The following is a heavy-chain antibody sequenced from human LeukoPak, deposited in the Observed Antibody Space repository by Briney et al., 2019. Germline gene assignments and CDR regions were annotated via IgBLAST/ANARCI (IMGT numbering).Heavy chain of an antibody. CDR1: GFTFNRYS. Sequence: PGGSLRLSCAASGFTFNRYSMNWVRQAPGKGLEWVSSISSSSSYIYYADSVKGRFTISRDNSKNTLYLQMNSLRAEDTAVYYCAKEVRGDAFDIWGQGTMVTVSS. V-gene: IGHV3-21*01. CDR3: AKEVRGDAFDI. D-gene: IGHD3-16*01. J-gene: IGHJ3*02. CDR2: ISSSSSYI.